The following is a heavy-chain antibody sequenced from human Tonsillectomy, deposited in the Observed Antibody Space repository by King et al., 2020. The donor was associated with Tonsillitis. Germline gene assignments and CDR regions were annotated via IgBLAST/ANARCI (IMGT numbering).Heavy chain of an antibody. D-gene: IGHD6-19*01. CDR1: GFTFSSYA. CDR3: VKAPGYSSGWYYFDY. Sequence: VQLVESGGGLVQPGGSLRLSCSVSGFTFSSYAMHWVRQAPGRGLEYGSAISSNGGSTYYADSVKGRFTISRDNSKNTLYLQMSSLRAEDTAVYYCVKAPGYSSGWYYFDYWGQGSLVTVSS. CDR2: ISSNGGST. V-gene: IGHV3-64D*06. J-gene: IGHJ4*02.